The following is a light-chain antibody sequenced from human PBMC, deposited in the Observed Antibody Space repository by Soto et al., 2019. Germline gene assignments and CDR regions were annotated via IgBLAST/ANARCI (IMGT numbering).Light chain of an antibody. V-gene: IGLV3-21*04. CDR2: YDS. CDR3: QVWDSSSLHV. Sequence: SYELTQPPSVSVAPGKTARITCGGNNIGSKSVHWYQQKPGQAPVLVIYYDSDRPSGIPERFSGSNSGNTATLTISRVEAGDEADYYCQVWDSSSLHVFGTGTKLTVL. CDR1: NIGSKS. J-gene: IGLJ1*01.